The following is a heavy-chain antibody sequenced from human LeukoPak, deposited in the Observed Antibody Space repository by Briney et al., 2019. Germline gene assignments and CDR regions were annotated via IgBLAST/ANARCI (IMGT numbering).Heavy chain of an antibody. D-gene: IGHD2-21*01. CDR3: AKAQRFLAYAHYFDY. Sequence: GGSLRLSCAASGFTFSSYAMSWVRQAPVKGLEWVSAISGSGGSTYYADSVKGRFTISRDNSKNTLYLQMNSLRAEDTAVYYCAKAQRFLAYAHYFDYWGQGTLVTVSS. J-gene: IGHJ4*02. V-gene: IGHV3-23*01. CDR2: ISGSGGST. CDR1: GFTFSSYA.